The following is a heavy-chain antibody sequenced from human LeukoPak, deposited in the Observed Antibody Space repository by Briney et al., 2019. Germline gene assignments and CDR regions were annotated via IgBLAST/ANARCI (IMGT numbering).Heavy chain of an antibody. D-gene: IGHD4-17*01. CDR2: ISYIGST. CDR3: ARDLVTVTKGFDI. CDR1: DDSFSSHY. V-gene: IGHV4-59*11. J-gene: IGHJ3*02. Sequence: SETLSLTCAVSDDSFSSHYWTWIRQPPGKGLEWIGYISYIGSTNYNPSLKSRVTISIDTSKNQFSLKLSSVTAADTAVYYCARDLVTVTKGFDIWGQGTMVSVSS.